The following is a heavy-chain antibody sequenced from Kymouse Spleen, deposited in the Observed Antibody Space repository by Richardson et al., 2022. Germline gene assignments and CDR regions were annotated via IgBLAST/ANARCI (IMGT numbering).Heavy chain of an antibody. D-gene: IGHD3-10*01. CDR1: GFTFSSYW. J-gene: IGHJ3*02. CDR3: ARITMVRGAYAFDI. V-gene: IGHV3-74*01. Sequence: EVQLVESGGGLVQPGGSLRLSCAASGFTFSSYWMHWVRQAPGKGLVWVSRINSDGSSTSYADSVKGRFTISRDNAKNTLYLQMNSLRAEDTAVYYCARITMVRGAYAFDIWGQGTMVTVSS. CDR2: INSDGSST.